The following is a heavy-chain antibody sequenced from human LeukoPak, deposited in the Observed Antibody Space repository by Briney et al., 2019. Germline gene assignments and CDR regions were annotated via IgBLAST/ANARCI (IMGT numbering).Heavy chain of an antibody. CDR1: GGSISSYY. J-gene: IGHJ4*02. CDR2: IYYSGST. V-gene: IGHV4-59*01. Sequence: PSETLSLTCTVSGGSISSYYWSWIRQPPGKGLEWIGYIYYSGSTNYNPSLKSQVTISVDTSKNQFSLKLGSVTAADTAVYYCARDPNDGSGYFYYFDYWGQGTLVTVSS. D-gene: IGHD3-22*01. CDR3: ARDPNDGSGYFYYFDY.